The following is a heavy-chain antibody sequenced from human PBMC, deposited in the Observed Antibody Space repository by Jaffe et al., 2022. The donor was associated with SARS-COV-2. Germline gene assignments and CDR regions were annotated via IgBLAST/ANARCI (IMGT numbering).Heavy chain of an antibody. Sequence: EVQLVESGGGLVQPGRSLRLSCAASGFTFDDYAMHWVRQAPGKGLEWVSGISWNSGSIGYADSVKGRFTISRDNAKNSLYLQMNSLRAEDTALYYCAKDNSWGGSYYDILTGLVGAFDIWGQGTMVTVSS. CDR2: ISWNSGSI. D-gene: IGHD3-9*01. J-gene: IGHJ3*02. CDR3: AKDNSWGGSYYDILTGLVGAFDI. CDR1: GFTFDDYA. V-gene: IGHV3-9*01.